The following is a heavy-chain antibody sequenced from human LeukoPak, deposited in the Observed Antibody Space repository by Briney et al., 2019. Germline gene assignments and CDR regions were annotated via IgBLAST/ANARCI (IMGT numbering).Heavy chain of an antibody. CDR1: GGSISGYY. D-gene: IGHD1-26*01. V-gene: IGHV4-59*01. J-gene: IGHJ3*02. CDR3: ARDANSGSYHDAFDI. Sequence: SETLSLTCAVSGGSISGYYRSWIRQPPGKGLEWIGGIYYSGRTNYNPSLTRRVSISVDTSKNKFSLMLSAVIASHTAVDYCARDANSGSYHDAFDIWGQGTMVTVSS. CDR2: IYYSGRT.